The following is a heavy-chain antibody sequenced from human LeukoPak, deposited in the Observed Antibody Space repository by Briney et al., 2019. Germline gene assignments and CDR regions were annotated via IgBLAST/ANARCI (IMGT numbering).Heavy chain of an antibody. D-gene: IGHD5-18*01. CDR2: ISGTGGST. Sequence: GGSLRLSCAASGFTFSNYAMSWVRQAPGKGLEWVSAISGTGGSTYYADSVKGRFTISRDNSKNTLYLQMNSLRAEDTAVYYCAKGTYAVAMVAWGYWGQGTLVTVSS. CDR3: AKGTYAVAMVAWGY. J-gene: IGHJ4*02. CDR1: GFTFSNYA. V-gene: IGHV3-23*01.